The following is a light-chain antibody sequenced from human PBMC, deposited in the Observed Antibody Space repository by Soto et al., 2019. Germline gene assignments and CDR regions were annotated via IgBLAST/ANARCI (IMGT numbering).Light chain of an antibody. Sequence: VLPQYPATLSLSPGERATLSCRASQSVSSYLAWYQQRPGQPPRLLIYGVSTRATGVPARFSGSGSETDFSLTISSLQIEDFALYYCQQSNNWPPLTFGGGTKVDNK. J-gene: IGKJ4*01. CDR3: QQSNNWPPLT. V-gene: IGKV3-15*01. CDR1: QSVSSY. CDR2: GVS.